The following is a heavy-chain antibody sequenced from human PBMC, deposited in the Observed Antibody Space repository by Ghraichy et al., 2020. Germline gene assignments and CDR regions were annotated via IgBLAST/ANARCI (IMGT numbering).Heavy chain of an antibody. Sequence: GGSLRLSCAASGFTFSSYGMHWVRQAPGKGLEWVAVISYDGSNKYYADSVKGRFTISRDNSKNTLYLQMNSLRAEDTAVYYCAKEWDGNHAFDIWGQGTMVTVSS. CDR2: ISYDGSNK. D-gene: IGHD1-26*01. V-gene: IGHV3-30*18. CDR1: GFTFSSYG. CDR3: AKEWDGNHAFDI. J-gene: IGHJ3*02.